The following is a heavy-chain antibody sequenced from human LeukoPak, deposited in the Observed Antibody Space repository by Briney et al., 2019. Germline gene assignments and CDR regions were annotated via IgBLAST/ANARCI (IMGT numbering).Heavy chain of an antibody. CDR3: ARDPEVNQWPVRRNAFDI. CDR1: GFTFSSYS. D-gene: IGHD6-19*01. CDR2: ISSSSSTI. J-gene: IGHJ3*02. V-gene: IGHV3-48*01. Sequence: PGGSLRLSCAASGFTFSSYSMNWVRQAPGNGLERVSYISSSSSTIYYADSVKGRFTVSRDNAKNSLYLQMNSLRAEDTAVYYCARDPEVNQWPVRRNAFDIWGQGTMVTVSS.